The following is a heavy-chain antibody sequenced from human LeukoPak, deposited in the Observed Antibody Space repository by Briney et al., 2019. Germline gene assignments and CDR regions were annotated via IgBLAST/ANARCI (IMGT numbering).Heavy chain of an antibody. D-gene: IGHD1-26*01. CDR3: ARFSQLPYKLLYYGMDV. Sequence: GGSLRLSCAASGFTFSSYEMNWVRQAPGKGLEWVSYISSSGSTIYYADSVKGRFTISRDNAKNSLYLQMNSLRAEDTAVYYCARFSQLPYKLLYYGMDVWGRGTTVTVSS. CDR1: GFTFSSYE. J-gene: IGHJ6*02. V-gene: IGHV3-48*03. CDR2: ISSSGSTI.